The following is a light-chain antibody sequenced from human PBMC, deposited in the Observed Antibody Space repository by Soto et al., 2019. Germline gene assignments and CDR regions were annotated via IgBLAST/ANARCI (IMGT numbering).Light chain of an antibody. CDR1: SSDVGDYDY. V-gene: IGLV2-14*03. CDR3: SSHATTNPVI. CDR2: DVT. Sequence: QSALTQPASVSGSPGQSITISCTGSSSDVGDYDYVSWYQQHPDKAPKLIIYDVTYRPSAISSRFSGSKSGNTASLTISGLQAEDEADYFCSSHATTNPVIFGGGTKVTVL. J-gene: IGLJ2*01.